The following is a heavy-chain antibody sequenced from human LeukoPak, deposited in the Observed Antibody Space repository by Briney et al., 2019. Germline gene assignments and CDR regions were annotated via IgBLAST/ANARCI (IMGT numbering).Heavy chain of an antibody. CDR3: ARGPVGCGGGWYHGLFYNGMDV. CDR2: MNQDGSDI. Sequence: GGSLRLSCAASGFTLTTYWMSWVRQAPGKGLEWMANMNQDGSDINYVDSVRGRFTISSDNAKNSLYLQMNGLRAEDTAVYYCARGPVGCGGGWYHGLFYNGMDVWGQGTTVTVSS. J-gene: IGHJ6*02. D-gene: IGHD2-21*01. V-gene: IGHV3-7*01. CDR1: GFTLTTYW.